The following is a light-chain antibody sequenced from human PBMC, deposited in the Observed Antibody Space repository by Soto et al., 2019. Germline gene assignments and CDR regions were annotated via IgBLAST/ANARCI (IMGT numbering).Light chain of an antibody. CDR1: QTISSW. V-gene: IGKV1-5*03. Sequence: DIQMTQSPSTLSGSVGDRVTITCRASQTISSWLAWYQQKPGKAPKLLIYEVSSLKSGVPSRFSGSGSGTEFTLTISSLQPDDVATYYCQQYNTFWTFGQGTKVDIK. CDR3: QQYNTFWT. CDR2: EVS. J-gene: IGKJ1*01.